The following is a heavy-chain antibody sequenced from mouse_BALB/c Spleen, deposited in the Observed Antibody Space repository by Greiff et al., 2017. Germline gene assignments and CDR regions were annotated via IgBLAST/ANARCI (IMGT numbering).Heavy chain of an antibody. J-gene: IGHJ4*01. CDR3: ASSYYYGSSYDAMDY. CDR1: GFDFSRYW. CDR2: INPDSSTI. D-gene: IGHD1-1*01. Sequence: EVKLEESGGGLVQPGGSLKLSCAASGFDFSRYWMSWVRQAPGKGLEWIGEINPDSSTINYTPSLKDKFIISRDNAKNTLYLQMSKVRSEDTALYYCASSYYYGSSYDAMDYWGQGTSVTVSS. V-gene: IGHV4-1*02.